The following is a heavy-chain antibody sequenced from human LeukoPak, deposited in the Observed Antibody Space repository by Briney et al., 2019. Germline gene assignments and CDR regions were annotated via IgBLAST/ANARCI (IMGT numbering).Heavy chain of an antibody. V-gene: IGHV3-23*01. CDR3: AKDRVVRGVMGAGGY. CDR2: ISGSGGDT. D-gene: IGHD3-10*01. Sequence: GGSLRLSCAASGFTFSSYAMSWVRQAPGKGLEWVSAISGSGGDTYYADSVKGRFTISRDNSKNTLYLQMNSLRAEDTAVYYCAKDRVVRGVMGAGGYWGQGTLVTVSS. CDR1: GFTFSSYA. J-gene: IGHJ4*02.